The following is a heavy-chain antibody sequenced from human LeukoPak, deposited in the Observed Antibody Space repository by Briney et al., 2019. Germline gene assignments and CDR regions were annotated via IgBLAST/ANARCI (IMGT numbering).Heavy chain of an antibody. Sequence: PGRSLRLSCAASGFTFRSYGMHWVRQAPGKGLEWVAVISYDGRNKYYADSVKGRFIISRDNSKNTLYLQMNSLRAEDTAVYYCAKGGSYYDSRLDYWGQGTLVTVSS. CDR2: ISYDGRNK. CDR3: AKGGSYYDSRLDY. J-gene: IGHJ4*02. CDR1: GFTFRSYG. D-gene: IGHD3-22*01. V-gene: IGHV3-30*18.